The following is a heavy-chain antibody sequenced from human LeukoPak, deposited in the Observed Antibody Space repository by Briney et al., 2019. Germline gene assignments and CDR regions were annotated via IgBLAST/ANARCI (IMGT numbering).Heavy chain of an antibody. J-gene: IGHJ4*02. Sequence: RASVKVSCKASGYTFTSYGINWVRQATGQGLEWMGWMNPNSGNTGYAQKFQGRVTMTRNTSISTAYMELSSLRSEDTAVYYCARGNKYDSSGYYYVLPPDYWGQGTLVTVSS. V-gene: IGHV1-8*02. CDR1: GYTFTSYG. D-gene: IGHD3-22*01. CDR2: MNPNSGNT. CDR3: ARGNKYDSSGYYYVLPPDY.